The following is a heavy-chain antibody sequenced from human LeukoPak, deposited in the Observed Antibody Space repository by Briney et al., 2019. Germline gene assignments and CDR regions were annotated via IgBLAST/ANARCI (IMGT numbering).Heavy chain of an antibody. J-gene: IGHJ4*02. CDR2: IYYSGST. Sequence: SETLSLTCTVSGGSISSYYWSWIRQPPGKGLEWIGYIYYSGSTYYNPSLKSRVTISVDTSKNQFSLKLSSVTAADTAVYYCARRYCSSTSCDGEDYWGQGTLVTVSS. CDR1: GGSISSYY. V-gene: IGHV4-59*12. CDR3: ARRYCSSTSCDGEDY. D-gene: IGHD2-2*01.